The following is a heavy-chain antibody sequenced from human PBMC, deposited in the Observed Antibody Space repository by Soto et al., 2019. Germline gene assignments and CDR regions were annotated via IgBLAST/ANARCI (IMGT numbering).Heavy chain of an antibody. Sequence: QVQLVQSGAEVKKPGASVKVSCKASGYTFTSFGISWVRQAPGQGLEWMGWINPYDANTDHAQKFQGRITMTTDTSTSTAYMEVRSLTSDDTAVYYGARDLRSTEGYFDHWGQGTLVTVSS. D-gene: IGHD6-13*01. V-gene: IGHV1-18*01. CDR1: GYTFTSFG. J-gene: IGHJ4*02. CDR3: ARDLRSTEGYFDH. CDR2: INPYDANT.